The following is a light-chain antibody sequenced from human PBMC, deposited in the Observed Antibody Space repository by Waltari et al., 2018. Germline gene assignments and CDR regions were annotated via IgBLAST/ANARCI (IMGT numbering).Light chain of an antibody. J-gene: IGKJ5*01. V-gene: IGKV1-33*01. CDR1: QDISNY. CDR2: DAS. Sequence: DIQMTQSPSSLSASVGDRVTITCQASQDISNYLNWYQQKPGQAPKLLIYDASNLETGVPSRFSGSGSGTDFTFIINSLQPEDIATYYCQQYDHFPRGTFGQGTRLEIK. CDR3: QQYDHFPRGT.